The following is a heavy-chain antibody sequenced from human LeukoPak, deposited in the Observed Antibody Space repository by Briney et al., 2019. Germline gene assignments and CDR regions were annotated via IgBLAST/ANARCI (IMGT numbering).Heavy chain of an antibody. Sequence: GGSLRLSCTVSGFTVSSNSMSWVRQAPGKGLEWVSFIYSDNTHYSDSVKGRFTISRDNAKNSLYLQMNSLRAEDTAVYYCARDARIGAYFDYWGQGTLVTVSS. D-gene: IGHD3-16*01. CDR3: ARDARIGAYFDY. CDR1: GFTVSSNS. V-gene: IGHV3-53*01. CDR2: IYSDNT. J-gene: IGHJ4*02.